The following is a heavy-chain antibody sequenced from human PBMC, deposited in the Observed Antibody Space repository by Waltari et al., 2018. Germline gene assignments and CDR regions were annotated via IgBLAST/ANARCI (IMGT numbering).Heavy chain of an antibody. D-gene: IGHD3-10*01. CDR3: AKSQEGSGSYSFVPDY. V-gene: IGHV3-23*01. CDR2: ISGSGGST. J-gene: IGHJ4*02. Sequence: EVQLLESGGGLVQPGGSLRLSCAASGFTFSSYAMSWVRQAPGKGLEWVSAISGSGGSTYYADSVKGRFTISRDNSKNTLYRQMNSLRAEDTAVYYCAKSQEGSGSYSFVPDYWGQGTLVTVSS. CDR1: GFTFSSYA.